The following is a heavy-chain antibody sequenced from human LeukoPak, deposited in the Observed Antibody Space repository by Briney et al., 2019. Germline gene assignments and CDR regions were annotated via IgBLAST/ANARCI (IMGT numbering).Heavy chain of an antibody. CDR3: ARAGTVMLLDY. CDR2: INPKSGDK. CDR1: GYSFTDYY. Sequence: ASVTVSFTASGYSFTDYYMHWVRQAPGQGLEWMGWINPKSGDKNYAQKFQGRVSMTRDTSISTAYMELSRLRSDDTAVYYCARAGTVMLLDYWGQGTLVTVSS. V-gene: IGHV1-2*02. D-gene: IGHD3-16*01. J-gene: IGHJ4*02.